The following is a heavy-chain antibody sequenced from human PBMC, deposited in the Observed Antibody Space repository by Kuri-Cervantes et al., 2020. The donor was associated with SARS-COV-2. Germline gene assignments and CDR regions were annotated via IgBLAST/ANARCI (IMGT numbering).Heavy chain of an antibody. Sequence: SQTLSLTCAVYGGSFSVYYWSWIRQPPGKGLEWIGEINHSGSTNYNPSLKSRVTISVDTSKNQFSLKLSSVTAADTAVYYCARGGCSSTSCYSKHQKNWFDPWGQGTLVTVSS. J-gene: IGHJ5*02. CDR1: GGSFSVYY. CDR2: INHSGST. D-gene: IGHD2-2*01. V-gene: IGHV4-34*01. CDR3: ARGGCSSTSCYSKHQKNWFDP.